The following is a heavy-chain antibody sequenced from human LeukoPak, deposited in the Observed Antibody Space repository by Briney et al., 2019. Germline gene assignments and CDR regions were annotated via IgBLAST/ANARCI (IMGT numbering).Heavy chain of an antibody. CDR2: ISGSGGST. J-gene: IGHJ4*02. CDR1: GFTFSSYV. Sequence: GGSLRRSCAASGFTFSSYVMSWVRQAPGKGLEWVSAISGSGGSTYYADSVKGRFTISRDNSKNTLYLQMNSLRAEDTAIYYCAKGRVVVAATPLYWGQGTLVTVSS. V-gene: IGHV3-23*01. D-gene: IGHD2-15*01. CDR3: AKGRVVVAATPLY.